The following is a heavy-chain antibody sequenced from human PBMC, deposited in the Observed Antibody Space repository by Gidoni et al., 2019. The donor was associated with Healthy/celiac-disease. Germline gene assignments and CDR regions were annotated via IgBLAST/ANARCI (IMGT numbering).Heavy chain of an antibody. CDR1: GYTFPSYD. CDR2: MNPNSANT. V-gene: IGHV1-8*01. CDR3: ARGFWWDYGGNSPDY. D-gene: IGHD4-17*01. J-gene: IGHJ4*02. Sequence: QVQLVQSGSEVTKPGASVKVSCKATGYTFPSYDINWVRQATGQGLEWMGWMNPNSANTGYAQKFQGRVTMTRNTSISTAYMELSSLRSEDTAVYYCARGFWWDYGGNSPDYWGQGTLVTVSS.